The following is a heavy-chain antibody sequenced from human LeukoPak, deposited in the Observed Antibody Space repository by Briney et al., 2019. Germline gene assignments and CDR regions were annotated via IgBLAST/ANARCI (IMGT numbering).Heavy chain of an antibody. J-gene: IGHJ4*02. CDR2: INPNSGGT. V-gene: IGHV1-2*02. Sequence: GASVKVSCKASGYTFTGYYMRWVRQAPGQGLEWMGWINPNSGGTNYAQKFQGRVTMTRDTSISTAYMELSRLRSDDTAVYYCARAGPMVYADLDYWGQGTLVTVSS. D-gene: IGHD2-8*01. CDR1: GYTFTGYY. CDR3: ARAGPMVYADLDY.